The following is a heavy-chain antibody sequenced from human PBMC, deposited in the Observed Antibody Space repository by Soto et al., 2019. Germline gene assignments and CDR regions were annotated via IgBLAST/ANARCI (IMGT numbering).Heavy chain of an antibody. CDR1: GYSFANYA. Sequence: ASVKVSCKGSGYSFANYAMHWVRQAPGQRLEWMGWINVANGDIKYSQKIQGRATIARDTSASTVYLDLSSLQSEDTAVYYCAREWLDLGAFSYACGYWG. V-gene: IGHV1-3*01. CDR3: AREWLDLGAFSYACGY. J-gene: IGHJ4*01. CDR2: INVANGDI. D-gene: IGHD6-19*01.